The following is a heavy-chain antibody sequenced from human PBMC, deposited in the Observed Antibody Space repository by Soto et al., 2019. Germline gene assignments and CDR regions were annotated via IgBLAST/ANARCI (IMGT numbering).Heavy chain of an antibody. CDR1: GGSVSSASYY. CDR3: ARDIRGYSRAFDY. CDR2: IYYTGST. D-gene: IGHD5-18*01. Sequence: PSETLSLTCTVSGGSVSSASYYWTWIRQSPGKGLEWIGYIYYTGSTNYNPSLESRVTISVDTSKNLFSLKLTSVTAADTAVYYCARDIRGYSRAFDYWGQGNMVTVSS. J-gene: IGHJ4*02. V-gene: IGHV4-61*01.